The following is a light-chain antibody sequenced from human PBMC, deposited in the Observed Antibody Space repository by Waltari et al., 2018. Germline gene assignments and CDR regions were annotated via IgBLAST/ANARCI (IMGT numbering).Light chain of an antibody. V-gene: IGKV3-15*01. CDR3: QQSYSTPPVT. CDR1: QRVSSN. J-gene: IGKJ4*01. CDR2: GAS. Sequence: EIVMTQSPATLSVSPGERATLSCRASQRVSSNLAWYQQKPGQAPRLLIYGASTRATGIPARFSGSGSGTEFTLTISSLQSEDFATYYCQQSYSTPPVTFGGGTKVEIK.